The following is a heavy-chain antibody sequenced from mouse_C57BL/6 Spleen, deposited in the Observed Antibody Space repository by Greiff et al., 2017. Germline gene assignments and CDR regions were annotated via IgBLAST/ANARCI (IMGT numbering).Heavy chain of an antibody. CDR2: IWSDGST. CDR1: GFSLTSYG. J-gene: IGHJ4*01. D-gene: IGHD2-4*01. CDR3: ARSYYDYDYAMDY. V-gene: IGHV2-6*03. Sequence: VQLKESGPGLVAPSQSLSITCTVSGFSLTSYGVHWVRQPSGKGLEWLVVIWSDGSTTYNSALKSRLSISKDNAKSQVFLKMNSLQTDDTAMYYCARSYYDYDYAMDYWGQGTSVTVSS.